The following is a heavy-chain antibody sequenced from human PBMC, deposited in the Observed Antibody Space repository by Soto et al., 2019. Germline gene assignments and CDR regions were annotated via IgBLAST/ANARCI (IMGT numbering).Heavy chain of an antibody. V-gene: IGHV1-69*13. CDR1: GGSFSNYA. CDR2: IVPIYGST. Sequence: GASVKVSCKASGGSFSNYAIGWVRQAPGQRLEWMGGIVPIYGSTHYAQQFQGRVTITADEFTSTAYMDLSSLRSDDTAVYYCAKSGTTYYHILAGPNQGYFQYWGQGTLVTVSS. D-gene: IGHD3-9*01. J-gene: IGHJ1*01. CDR3: AKSGTTYYHILAGPNQGYFQY.